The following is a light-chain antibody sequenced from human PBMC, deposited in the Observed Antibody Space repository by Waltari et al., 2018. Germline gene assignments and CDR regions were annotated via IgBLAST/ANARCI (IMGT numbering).Light chain of an antibody. J-gene: IGKJ1*01. Sequence: EIVLTQSPGTLSLSPGERPTLPCRASQSVGRSLAWYQQKPGQAPRLLIYGASSRATGVPDRFSGSGSGTDFSLTINRLEPEDFAVYYCQHYVRLPVTFGQGTKVEIK. CDR3: QHYVRLPVT. CDR1: QSVGRS. V-gene: IGKV3-20*01. CDR2: GAS.